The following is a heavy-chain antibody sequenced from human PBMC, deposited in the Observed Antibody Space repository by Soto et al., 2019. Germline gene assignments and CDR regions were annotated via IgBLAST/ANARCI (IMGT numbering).Heavy chain of an antibody. J-gene: IGHJ4*02. CDR1: GYPFTSQY. CDR2: INPRDGKT. CDR3: GRVGQVLAETFDS. Sequence: ASVKVCCKASGYPFTSQYIHWVRHAPGQGFQWMGIINPRDGKTTYAQNFQGTITMTRDTSTSTLYLELTSLTSDDTAVYYCGRVGQVLAETFDSWGQGALVTVSS. V-gene: IGHV1-46*01. D-gene: IGHD3-3*01.